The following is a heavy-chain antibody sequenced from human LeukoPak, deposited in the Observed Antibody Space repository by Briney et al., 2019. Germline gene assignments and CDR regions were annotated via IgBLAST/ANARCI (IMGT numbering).Heavy chain of an antibody. CDR1: GFTFSSYA. J-gene: IGHJ4*02. CDR2: INHSGST. Sequence: PGGSLRLSCAASGFTFSSYAMSWVRQAPGKGLEWIGEINHSGSTNYNPSLKSRVTISVDTSKNQFSLKLSSVTAADTAVYYCARYYYDSSGYRNYFDYWGQGTLVTVSS. V-gene: IGHV4-34*01. CDR3: ARYYYDSSGYRNYFDY. D-gene: IGHD3-22*01.